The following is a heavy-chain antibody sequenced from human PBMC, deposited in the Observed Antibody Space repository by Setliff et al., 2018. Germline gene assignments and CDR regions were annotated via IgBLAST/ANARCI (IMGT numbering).Heavy chain of an antibody. CDR1: GGSFSDYY. D-gene: IGHD6-6*01. CDR3: ARGRNVAARLLDS. V-gene: IGHV4-34*01. Sequence: LSLTCAAHGGSFSDYYWTWIRQPPGKGLEWIGEINHSGSTKYSPSLESRVTMSVDPSKSQSSLKVTSVTAADTAVYYCARGRNVAARLLDSWGRGTLVTVSS. J-gene: IGHJ4*02. CDR2: INHSGST.